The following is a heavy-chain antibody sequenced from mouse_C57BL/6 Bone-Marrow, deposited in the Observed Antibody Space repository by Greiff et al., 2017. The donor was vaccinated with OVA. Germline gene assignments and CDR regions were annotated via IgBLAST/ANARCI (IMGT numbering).Heavy chain of an antibody. CDR3: ARSADYYAPYYFDY. J-gene: IGHJ2*01. V-gene: IGHV1-82*01. CDR2: IYPGDGDT. D-gene: IGHD1-1*01. Sequence: QVQLKESGPELVKPGASVKISCKASGYAFSSSWMNWVKQRPGKGLEWIGRIYPGDGDTNYNGKFKGKATLTADKSSSTAYMQLSSLTSEDSAVYFCARSADYYAPYYFDYWGQGTTLTVSS. CDR1: GYAFSSSW.